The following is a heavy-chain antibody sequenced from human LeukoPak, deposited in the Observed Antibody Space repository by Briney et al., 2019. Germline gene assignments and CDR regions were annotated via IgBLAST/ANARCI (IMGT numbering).Heavy chain of an antibody. CDR1: GGSISSSSYY. J-gene: IGHJ5*01. CDR2: IYYSGST. CDR3: SRQDHYHILTGLHWFHP. D-gene: IGHD3-9*01. Sequence: SETLSLTCTVSGGSISSSSYYWGWIRQPPGKGLEWIGSIYYSGSTYYNPSLKSRVTISVDTSKNQFSLKLSSVTAADTAVYLLSRQDHYHILTGLHWFHPRGQGTLVTVSS. V-gene: IGHV4-39*01.